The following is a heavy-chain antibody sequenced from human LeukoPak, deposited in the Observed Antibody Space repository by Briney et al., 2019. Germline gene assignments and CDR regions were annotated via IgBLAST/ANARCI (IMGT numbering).Heavy chain of an antibody. V-gene: IGHV4-34*01. J-gene: IGHJ6*04. CDR3: ARAGCSSTSCYCYYGMDV. CDR2: INHSGST. D-gene: IGHD2-2*01. CDR1: GGSFSGYY. Sequence: SETLSLTCAVYGGSFSGYYWSWTRQPPGKGLEWIGEINHSGSTNYNPSLKSRVTISVDTSKNQFSLKLSSVTAADTAVYYCARAGCSSTSCYCYYGMDVWGKGTTVTVSS.